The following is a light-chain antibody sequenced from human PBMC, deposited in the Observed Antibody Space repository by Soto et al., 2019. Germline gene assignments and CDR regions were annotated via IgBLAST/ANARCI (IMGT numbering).Light chain of an antibody. Sequence: DIVMTQSPDSLAVSLGERATINCKSSQSVLYSSNNKNYLAWYQQKPGQPPKLLIYWASTRESGLPDRFSGSGSGTDFTLTISSLQAEDVAVYYCQQYYSTRTFGQGTKLEIK. J-gene: IGKJ2*02. V-gene: IGKV4-1*01. CDR2: WAS. CDR1: QSVLYSSNNKNY. CDR3: QQYYSTRT.